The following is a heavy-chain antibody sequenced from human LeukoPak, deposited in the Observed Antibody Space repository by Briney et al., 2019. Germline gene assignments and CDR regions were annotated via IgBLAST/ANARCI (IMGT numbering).Heavy chain of an antibody. J-gene: IGHJ4*02. CDR1: GDTFIPYT. D-gene: IGHD2-15*01. CDR3: ARDHCSPGTCLGGH. V-gene: IGHV1-69*04. Sequence: ASVKVSCKASGDTFIPYTSSWVRQAPGQGLEWIGRIIPSLDVANYAQKFQGRVTLSADRDTATTYMEVTSLRSEDTAMYYCARDHCSPGTCLGGHWGQGTLVTVSS. CDR2: IIPSLDVA.